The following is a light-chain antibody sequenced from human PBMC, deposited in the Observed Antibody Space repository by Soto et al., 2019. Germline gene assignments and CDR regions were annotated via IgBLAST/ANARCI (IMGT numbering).Light chain of an antibody. Sequence: EVVMTQSPATLSLSPGDRVTVSCRASQGIGSNLAWYQQKPGQAPRLLIYGASTRAAGVPARFSGSGSGTEFTLTISSLQSEDFALYYCQQYSDWPPVTFGGVTKVEIK. V-gene: IGKV3-15*01. CDR3: QQYSDWPPVT. J-gene: IGKJ4*01. CDR1: QGIGSN. CDR2: GAS.